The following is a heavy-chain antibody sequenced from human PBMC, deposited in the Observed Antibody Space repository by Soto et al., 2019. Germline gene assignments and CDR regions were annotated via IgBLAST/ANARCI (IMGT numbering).Heavy chain of an antibody. D-gene: IGHD5-18*01. CDR2: ISYDGSNK. Sequence: PGGSLRLSCAASGFTFSSYGMHWVRQAPGKGLEWVAFISYDGSNKYYADSVLGRFTISRDNSKNTLYLLMNSLRAEDTAVYYCAKGRTAVIKGVGDYWGQGTLVTVSS. J-gene: IGHJ4*02. CDR1: GFTFSSYG. CDR3: AKGRTAVIKGVGDY. V-gene: IGHV3-30*18.